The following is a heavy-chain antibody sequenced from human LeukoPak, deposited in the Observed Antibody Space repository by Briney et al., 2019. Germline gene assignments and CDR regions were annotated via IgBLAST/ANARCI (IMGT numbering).Heavy chain of an antibody. CDR2: ISGSGGST. J-gene: IGHJ5*02. Sequence: SGGSLRLSCAASGFTFSSYAMSWVRQAPGKGLEWVSAISGSGGSTYYADSVKGRFTISRDNAKNSLYLQMNSLRAEDTAVYYCARDSDYGGLYNWFDPWGQGTLVTVSS. D-gene: IGHD4-23*01. CDR1: GFTFSSYA. V-gene: IGHV3-23*01. CDR3: ARDSDYGGLYNWFDP.